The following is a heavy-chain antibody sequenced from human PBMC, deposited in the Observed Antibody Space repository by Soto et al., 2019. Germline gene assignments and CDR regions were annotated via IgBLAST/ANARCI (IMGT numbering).Heavy chain of an antibody. V-gene: IGHV5-10-1*03. CDR3: ARLGFLDPNDY. D-gene: IGHD3-3*01. J-gene: IGHJ4*02. CDR1: GYRFTSYW. CDR2: IDPNDSQT. Sequence: EVQLVQSGVEVKKPGESLRISCKGSGYRFTSYWISWVRQMPGKGLEWMGRIDPNDSQTKYSPSFQGHVTISADKSISTAYLQWSSLKASDTAMYYCARLGFLDPNDYWGQGTLVTVSS.